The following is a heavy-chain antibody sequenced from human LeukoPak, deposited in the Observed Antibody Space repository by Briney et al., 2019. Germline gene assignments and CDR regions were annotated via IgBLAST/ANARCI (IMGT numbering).Heavy chain of an antibody. J-gene: IGHJ6*03. CDR1: GYTFTSYG. Sequence: ASVKVSCKASGYTFTSYGISWVRQAPGQGLEWMGWISAYNGNTNYAQKLQGRVTMTTDTSTSTAYMELRSLRSDDTAVYYCARDSLLLWFGELLDYYYYMDVWGKGTTVTISS. CDR2: ISAYNGNT. CDR3: ARDSLLLWFGELLDYYYYMDV. D-gene: IGHD3-10*01. V-gene: IGHV1-18*01.